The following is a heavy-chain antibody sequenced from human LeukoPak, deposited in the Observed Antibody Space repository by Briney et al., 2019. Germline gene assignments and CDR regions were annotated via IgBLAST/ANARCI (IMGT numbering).Heavy chain of an antibody. V-gene: IGHV1-46*01. CDR3: ARDGRGVDTAMVNVDFDY. J-gene: IGHJ4*02. Sequence: ASVKVSCKASGYIFTSYYMHWVRQAPGQGLEWMGIINPSGGSTSYAQKFQGRVTMTRDTSTSTVYMELSSLRSEDTAVYYCARDGRGVDTAMVNVDFDYWGQGTLVTVSS. CDR2: INPSGGST. D-gene: IGHD5-18*01. CDR1: GYIFTSYY.